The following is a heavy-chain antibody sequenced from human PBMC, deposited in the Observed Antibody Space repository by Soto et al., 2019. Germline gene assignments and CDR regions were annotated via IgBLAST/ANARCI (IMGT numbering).Heavy chain of an antibody. CDR2: ISAYNGNT. Sequence: ASVKFSCKASGYTFTSYGISWVRQAPGQGLEWMGWISAYNGNTNYAQKLQGRVTMTTDTSTSTAYMELRSLRSDDTAVYYCARGSGSYSLYYGMEVWGQGTKVTVSS. J-gene: IGHJ6*02. D-gene: IGHD1-26*01. CDR3: ARGSGSYSLYYGMEV. CDR1: GYTFTSYG. V-gene: IGHV1-18*04.